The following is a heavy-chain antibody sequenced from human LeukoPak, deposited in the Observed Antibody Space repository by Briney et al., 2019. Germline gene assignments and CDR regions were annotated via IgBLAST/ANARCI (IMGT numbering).Heavy chain of an antibody. CDR2: IIPILGIA. CDR3: ARGDSSSWLIFDY. Sequence: GSSVKVSCKASGGTFSSYAISWVRQAPGQGLEWMGRIIPILGIANYAQKFQGRVTITADKSTSTASMELSSLRSEDTAVYYCARGDSSSWLIFDYWGQGTLVTVSS. D-gene: IGHD6-13*01. CDR1: GGTFSSYA. J-gene: IGHJ4*02. V-gene: IGHV1-69*04.